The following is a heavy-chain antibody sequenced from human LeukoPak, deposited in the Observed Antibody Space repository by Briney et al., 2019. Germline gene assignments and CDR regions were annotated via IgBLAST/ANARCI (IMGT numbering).Heavy chain of an antibody. CDR1: GFTFSSYS. J-gene: IGHJ4*02. CDR2: ISSSSSYI. CDR3: ARVEVRDGYRRWDY. D-gene: IGHD5-24*01. Sequence: GGSLRLSCAASGFTFSSYSMNWVRQAPGKGLEWVSSISSSSSYIYYADSVKGRFTISRDNAKNSLYLQMNSLRAEDTAAYYCARVEVRDGYRRWDYWGQGTLVTVSS. V-gene: IGHV3-21*01.